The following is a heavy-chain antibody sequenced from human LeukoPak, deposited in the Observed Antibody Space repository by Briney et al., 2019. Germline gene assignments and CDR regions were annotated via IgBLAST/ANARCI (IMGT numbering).Heavy chain of an antibody. Sequence: SVKVSCKASGGTFSSYAISWVRQAPGQGLEWMGRIIPILGIANYAQKFQGRVTITADKSTSTAYMELSSLRSEDTAVYHCARGVLAHYGMDVWGQGTTVTVSS. CDR2: IIPILGIA. CDR3: ARGVLAHYGMDV. D-gene: IGHD3-3*02. V-gene: IGHV1-69*04. CDR1: GGTFSSYA. J-gene: IGHJ6*02.